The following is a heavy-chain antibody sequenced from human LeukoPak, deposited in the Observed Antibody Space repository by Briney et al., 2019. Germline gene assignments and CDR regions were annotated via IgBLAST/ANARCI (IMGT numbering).Heavy chain of an antibody. V-gene: IGHV4-34*01. CDR3: ARVGDSSGLSSGGSCDY. CDR2: INHSGST. J-gene: IGHJ4*02. Sequence: PSETLSLTCAVYGGSFSGYYWSWIRQPPGKGLEWIGEINHSGSTNYNPSLKSRVTISVDTSKSQFSLKLSSVTAADTAVYYCARVGDSSGLSSGGSCDYWGQGTLVTVSS. CDR1: GGSFSGYY. D-gene: IGHD3-22*01.